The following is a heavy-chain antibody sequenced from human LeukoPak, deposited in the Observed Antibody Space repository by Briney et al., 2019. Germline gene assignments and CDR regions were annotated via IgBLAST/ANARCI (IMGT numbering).Heavy chain of an antibody. CDR2: ISGYNGRT. CDR1: GSSFTIYG. V-gene: IGHV1-18*01. Sequence: GSSVKLSFKTSGSSFTIYGISWVRRAPGQGREGLGWISGYNGRTDYSQKIHGRATMTTDTSTSTAYMELRSLSSDDTAMYCCGRDIGVSQFDYWGGGTLVTVSS. J-gene: IGHJ4*02. CDR3: GRDIGVSQFDY. D-gene: IGHD3-10*01.